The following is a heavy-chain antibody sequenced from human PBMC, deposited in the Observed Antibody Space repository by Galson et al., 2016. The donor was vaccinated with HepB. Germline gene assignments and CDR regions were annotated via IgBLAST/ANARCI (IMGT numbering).Heavy chain of an antibody. CDR3: ASVSRRAEVY. V-gene: IGHV3-30-3*01. J-gene: IGHJ4*02. Sequence: SLRLSCAASGFTFSSYAMHWVRQAPGKGLEWVAVISYDGGNKYYADSVKGRFTISRDNSKNTLYLQMNSLRAEDTAVYYCASVSRRAEVYWGQGTLVTVSS. CDR1: GFTFSSYA. CDR2: ISYDGGNK.